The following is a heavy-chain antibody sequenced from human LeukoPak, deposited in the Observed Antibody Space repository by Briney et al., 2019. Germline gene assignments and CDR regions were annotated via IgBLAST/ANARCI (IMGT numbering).Heavy chain of an antibody. CDR3: AREMATTETFDY. CDR2: ISYDGRNK. J-gene: IGHJ4*02. CDR1: GFTFSSNA. Sequence: PGRALRLSCAASGFTFSSNALQWGRPAPGKGLEGGAVISYDGRNKDYADSVKGRFTISRDSSKNTLYLQMNSLRVEDTAVYYCAREMATTETFDYWGQGALVTVSS. V-gene: IGHV3-30*04. D-gene: IGHD5-24*01.